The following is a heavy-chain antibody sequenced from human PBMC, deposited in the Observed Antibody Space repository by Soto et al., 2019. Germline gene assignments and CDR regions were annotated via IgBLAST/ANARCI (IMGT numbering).Heavy chain of an antibody. Sequence: VQLVESGGGLVKPGGSLRLSCAASGFTFSNAWMSWVRQAPGKGLEWVGRIKSKTDGGTTDYAAPVKGRFTISRDDSKNTLYLQMNSLKTEDTAVYYCTTGVILRYFDWSSYYFDYWGQGTLVTVSS. CDR1: GFTFSNAW. CDR3: TTGVILRYFDWSSYYFDY. D-gene: IGHD3-9*01. V-gene: IGHV3-15*01. J-gene: IGHJ4*02. CDR2: IKSKTDGGTT.